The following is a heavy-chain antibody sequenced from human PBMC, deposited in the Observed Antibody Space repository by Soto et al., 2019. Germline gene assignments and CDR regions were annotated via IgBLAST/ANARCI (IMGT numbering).Heavy chain of an antibody. CDR2: IWYDGSNK. J-gene: IGHJ4*02. D-gene: IGHD6-19*01. V-gene: IGHV3-33*01. CDR3: ARDREGYSSGLYFDY. Sequence: QVQLVESGGGVVQPGRSLRLSCAASGFTFSSYGMHWVRQAPGKGLEWVAVIWYDGSNKYYADSVKGRFTISRDNSKNTLYLQMNSLRAEDTAVYYCARDREGYSSGLYFDYWGQRTLVTVSS. CDR1: GFTFSSYG.